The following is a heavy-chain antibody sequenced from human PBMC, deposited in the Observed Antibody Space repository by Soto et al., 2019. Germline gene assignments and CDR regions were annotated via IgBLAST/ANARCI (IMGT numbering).Heavy chain of an antibody. V-gene: IGHV3-74*01. CDR3: VREPWGFSGTWYDY. D-gene: IGHD6-13*01. J-gene: IGHJ4*02. CDR2: INHDGSKT. Sequence: PRLSCAASKFSFSSYWMHWVRQVPGKGPAWVSRINHDGSKTEYADSVKGRFTISRDNTKNTLYLQMNSLRVEDTAMYYCVREPWGFSGTWYDYWGQGTLVTVSS. CDR1: KFSFSSYW.